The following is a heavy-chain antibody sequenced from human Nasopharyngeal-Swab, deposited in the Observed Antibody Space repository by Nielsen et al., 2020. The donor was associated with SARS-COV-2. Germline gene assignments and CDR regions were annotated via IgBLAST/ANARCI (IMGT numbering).Heavy chain of an antibody. V-gene: IGHV3-7*01. J-gene: IGHJ4*02. CDR1: GFTFSILW. D-gene: IGHD6-19*01. Sequence: GGPLRPSCPASGFTFSILWMRWFRQAPGKGLEWVANIKEDGNEKYYVDSVEGRFTISRDNPENSLFLEMTSLRAEDTAVYYCARDSSGWYPDLDYWGQGTLVTVSS. CDR3: ARDSSGWYPDLDY. CDR2: IKEDGNEK.